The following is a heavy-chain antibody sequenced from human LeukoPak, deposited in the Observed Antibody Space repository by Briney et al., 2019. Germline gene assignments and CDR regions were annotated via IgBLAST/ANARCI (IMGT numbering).Heavy chain of an antibody. CDR3: AREYDSSGHYYDVDY. Sequence: ASVTVSCKASGFTFTSSAMQWVRQARGQRLEWIGWIVVGSGNTNYAQKFQERVTITRDMSTSTAYMELSSLRSEDTAVYYCAREYDSSGHYYDVDYWGQGTLVTVSS. CDR2: IVVGSGNT. V-gene: IGHV1-58*02. D-gene: IGHD3-22*01. J-gene: IGHJ4*02. CDR1: GFTFTSSA.